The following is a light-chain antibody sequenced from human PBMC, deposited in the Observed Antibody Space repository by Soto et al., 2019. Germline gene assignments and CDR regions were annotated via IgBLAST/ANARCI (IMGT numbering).Light chain of an antibody. Sequence: EIVLTQSPDTLSLSPGERATLSCRASQSVRSSLAWYQQKPGQAPRLLIYDASNRATGIPARFSGSGSGTDYKLAIRSQESEDFGDYYCQEHSNWPAEVTLGPETKVDIK. CDR2: DAS. CDR3: QEHSNWPAEVT. V-gene: IGKV3-11*01. J-gene: IGKJ3*01. CDR1: QSVRSS.